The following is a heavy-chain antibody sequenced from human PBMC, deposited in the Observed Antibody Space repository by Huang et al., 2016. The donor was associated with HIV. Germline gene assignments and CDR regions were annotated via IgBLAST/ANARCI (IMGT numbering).Heavy chain of an antibody. V-gene: IGHV5-51*01. CDR2: IEPGDSKT. J-gene: IGHJ2*01. D-gene: IGHD3-9*01. CDR1: GYNFVKYW. CDR3: ARPFYFDTSGPQTGGYFDL. Sequence: EVHLVQSGAEVRKPGESLKISCEVSGYNFVKYWIGWVRQVPGKGLEWVGIIEPGDSKTRYSPSFEGQVTISVDKSINTTYLQWRSLEASDTAIYYCARPFYFDTSGPQTGGYFDLWGRGALVTVSS.